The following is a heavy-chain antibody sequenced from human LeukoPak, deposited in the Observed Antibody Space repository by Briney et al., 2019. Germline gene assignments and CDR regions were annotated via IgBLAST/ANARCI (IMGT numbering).Heavy chain of an antibody. Sequence: PSETLSLTCTVSGGSISSSSYYWGWIRQPPGKGLEWIGSIYYSGSTYYNPSLKSRVTISVDTSKNQFSLKLSSVTAADTAVYYCARLKYCSSTSCYRELTFDYWGQGTLVTVPS. CDR3: ARLKYCSSTSCYRELTFDY. D-gene: IGHD2-2*01. J-gene: IGHJ4*02. CDR2: IYYSGST. V-gene: IGHV4-39*01. CDR1: GGSISSSSYY.